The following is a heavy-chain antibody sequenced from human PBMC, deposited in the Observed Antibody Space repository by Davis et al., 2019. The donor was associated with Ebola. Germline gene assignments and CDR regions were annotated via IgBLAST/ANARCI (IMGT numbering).Heavy chain of an antibody. CDR2: IYYTGST. CDR1: GGSISTYY. D-gene: IGHD5-18*01. CDR3: ARDRDTTMVNDGMDV. V-gene: IGHV4-59*01. J-gene: IGHJ6*02. Sequence: MPSETLSLTCTVSGGSISTYYWSWIRQPPGKGLAWIGYIYYTGSTVYNPSLQSRVTMLVDRSRNQIFLSLTSATAADTAIYYCARDRDTTMVNDGMDVWGQGAAVTVSS.